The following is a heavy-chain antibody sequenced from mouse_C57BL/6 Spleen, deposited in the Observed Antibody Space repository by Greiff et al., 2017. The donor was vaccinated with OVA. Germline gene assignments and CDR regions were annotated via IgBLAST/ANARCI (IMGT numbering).Heavy chain of an antibody. CDR1: GFTFSSYT. Sequence: EVKVEESGGGLVKPGGSLKLSCAASGFTFSSYTMSWVRQTPEKRLEWVATISGGGGNTYYPDSVKGRFTISRDNAKNTLYLQMSSLRSEDTALYYCARQGTTVVAPLYWYFDVWGTGTTVTVSS. CDR3: ARQGTTVVAPLYWYFDV. D-gene: IGHD1-1*01. CDR2: ISGGGGNT. J-gene: IGHJ1*03. V-gene: IGHV5-9*01.